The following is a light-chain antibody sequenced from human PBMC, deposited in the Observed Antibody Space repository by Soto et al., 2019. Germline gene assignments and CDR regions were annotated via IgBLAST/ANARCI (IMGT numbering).Light chain of an antibody. CDR2: DVS. J-gene: IGLJ1*01. Sequence: QSALTQPRSVSGSPGQSVTISCTGTSSDVGGYNYVSWYQQHPGKAPKVMIYDVSERPSGVPDRFSGCKSGNTASLTISGLQAEDEADYYCCSYAGSPRYVFGTGTKVTVL. CDR3: CSYAGSPRYV. CDR1: SSDVGGYNY. V-gene: IGLV2-11*01.